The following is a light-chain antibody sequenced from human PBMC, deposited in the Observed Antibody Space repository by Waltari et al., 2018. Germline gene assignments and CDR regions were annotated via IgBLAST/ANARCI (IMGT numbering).Light chain of an antibody. CDR3: NSRDSSGRHMV. CDR2: DQD. V-gene: IGLV3-19*01. Sequence: SSELTQDPAVSVALGQTVRITCQGDSLIYYYASWYKQKPGQAPVLVMYDQDTRPSGIPFRFSASSSGNTVSLTIAGAQAEDEADYHCNSRDSSGRHMVFGGGTKLTVL. CDR1: SLIYYY. J-gene: IGLJ3*02.